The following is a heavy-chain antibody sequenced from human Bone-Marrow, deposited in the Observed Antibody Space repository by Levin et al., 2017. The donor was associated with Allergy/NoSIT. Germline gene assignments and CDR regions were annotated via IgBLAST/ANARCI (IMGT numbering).Heavy chain of an antibody. V-gene: IGHV4-31*03. J-gene: IGHJ4*02. D-gene: IGHD5-12*01. CDR1: GGSIRGGGYY. CDR2: IYYSGNT. Sequence: SQTLSLPCTVSGGSIRGGGYYWRWLRQHPGKGLEWIGYIYYSGNTYYNPSLKSRVIISVVTSKNQLSLKLTSVTVADTAVYYCARFNGYDFDYWGQGTLVTVSS. CDR3: ARFNGYDFDY.